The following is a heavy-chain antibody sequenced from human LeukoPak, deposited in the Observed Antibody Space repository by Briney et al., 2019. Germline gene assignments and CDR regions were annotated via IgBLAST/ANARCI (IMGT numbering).Heavy chain of an antibody. D-gene: IGHD3-22*01. CDR1: GYSFTGYW. CDR3: ARRLGWDFDSSGYSFDF. CDR2: IYPGDSDA. J-gene: IGHJ4*02. V-gene: IGHV5-51*01. Sequence: GESLKISCKASGYSFTGYWIGWVRQMPGKGLEWMGIIYPGDSDARYSPSCRGQVTISADKSISTAYLQWSSLKASDTAMYYCARRLGWDFDSSGYSFDFWGQGTLVTVSS.